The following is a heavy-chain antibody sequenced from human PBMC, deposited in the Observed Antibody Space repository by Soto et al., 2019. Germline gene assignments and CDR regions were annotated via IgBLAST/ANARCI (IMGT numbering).Heavy chain of an antibody. D-gene: IGHD3-10*01. CDR2: IYHSGST. Sequence: QLQLQESGPGLVKPSETLSLTCTVSGGSISSSSYYWGWIRQPPGKGLEWIGTIYHSGSTYYKPSLKSRVTISVDTSKNQFSLKLNSVTAADTAIYYCAREIGGSIDYWGQGTLVTVSS. V-gene: IGHV4-39*01. CDR1: GGSISSSSYY. CDR3: AREIGGSIDY. J-gene: IGHJ4*02.